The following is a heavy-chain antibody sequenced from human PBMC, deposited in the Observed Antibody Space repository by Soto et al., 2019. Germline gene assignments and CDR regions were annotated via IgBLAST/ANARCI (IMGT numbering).Heavy chain of an antibody. V-gene: IGHV3-11*05. D-gene: IGHD3-9*01. Sequence: QVQLVESGGGLVKPGGSLRLSCAASGFTFSDYYMRWIRQAPGKGLEWVSYISSSSSYTNYADSAKGRFTISRHNAKNSLYLQMNSLRAEDTAVYYCARDADILTGSDAFDIWGQGTMVTVSS. CDR1: GFTFSDYY. CDR2: ISSSSSYT. CDR3: ARDADILTGSDAFDI. J-gene: IGHJ3*02.